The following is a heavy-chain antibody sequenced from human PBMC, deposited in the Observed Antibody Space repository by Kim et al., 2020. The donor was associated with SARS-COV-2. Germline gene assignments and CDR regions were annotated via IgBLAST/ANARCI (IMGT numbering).Heavy chain of an antibody. CDR1: GGSFSGYY. J-gene: IGHJ4*02. CDR3: ARGGGIWIPDY. CDR2: INHSGST. V-gene: IGHV4-34*01. D-gene: IGHD5-18*01. Sequence: SETLSLTCAVYGGSFSGYYWSWIRQPPGKGLEWIGEINHSGSTNYNPSLKSRVTISVDTSKNQFSLKLSSVTAADTAVYYCARGGGIWIPDYWGQGTLVTVSS.